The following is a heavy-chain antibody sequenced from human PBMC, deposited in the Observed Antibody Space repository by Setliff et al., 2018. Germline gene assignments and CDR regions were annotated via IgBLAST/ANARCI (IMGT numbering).Heavy chain of an antibody. V-gene: IGHV3-33*01. Sequence: GGSLRLSCVASGFTFSNYGMHWVRQAPGKGLEWVALIWNDGSSKFYGDSVKGRFTISRDNSKNTLYLQMDSLRAEDTAVYYCARNWVTAQHYYYGMDVWGQGTTVTVAS. D-gene: IGHD2-21*02. CDR3: ARNWVTAQHYYYGMDV. CDR1: GFTFSNYG. CDR2: IWNDGSSK. J-gene: IGHJ6*02.